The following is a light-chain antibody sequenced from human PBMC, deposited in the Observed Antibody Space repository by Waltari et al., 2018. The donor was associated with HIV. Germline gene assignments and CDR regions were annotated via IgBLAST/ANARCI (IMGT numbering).Light chain of an antibody. V-gene: IGLV3-1*01. CDR2: QES. J-gene: IGLJ2*01. CDR3: QAWDSSTAV. Sequence: SYELTQPPSVSVSPGLTASITCSGDKLGDKYPCWYQQEPGQSPVLVIYQESKRPSGLPERFSGSNSGNTATLTISGTQAMDEADYYCQAWDSSTAVFGGGTKLTVL. CDR1: KLGDKY.